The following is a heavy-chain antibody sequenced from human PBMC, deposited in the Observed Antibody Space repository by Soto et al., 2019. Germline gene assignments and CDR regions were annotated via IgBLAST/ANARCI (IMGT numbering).Heavy chain of an antibody. V-gene: IGHV4-31*03. CDR2: IYYSGST. Sequence: PSETLSLTCTVSGGSISSGGYYWSWIRQHPGKGLEWIGYIYYSGSTYYNPSLKSRVTISVDTPKNQFSLKLSSVTAADTAVYYCAIDSLLSSRRMDVWGQGTTVTVSS. CDR3: AIDSLLSSRRMDV. CDR1: GGSISSGGYY. J-gene: IGHJ6*02.